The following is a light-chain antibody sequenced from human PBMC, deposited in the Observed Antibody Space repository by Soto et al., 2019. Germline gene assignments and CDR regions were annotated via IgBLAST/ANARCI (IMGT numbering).Light chain of an antibody. CDR1: SSDVGSYNL. J-gene: IGLJ1*01. CDR2: EGS. CDR3: CSYAGSSTFV. V-gene: IGLV2-23*01. Sequence: QSALTQPASVSGSPGQSITISCTGTSSDVGSYNLVSWYQQHPGKDPKLLIYEGSKRTSGVSNRFSGSKSGNTASLTISGLQAEDEADYYCCSYAGSSTFVFGTGTKLTVL.